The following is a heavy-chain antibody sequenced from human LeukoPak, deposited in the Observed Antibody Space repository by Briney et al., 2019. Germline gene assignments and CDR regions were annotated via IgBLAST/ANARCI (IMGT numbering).Heavy chain of an antibody. V-gene: IGHV1-69*06. CDR3: AREAGEQLERYGHKNWFDP. Sequence: ASVKVSCKASGGTFSSSAISWGRQAPGQGLELIGGIIPIFGTANYAQKFQGRVTITADKSTSTAYMELSSLRSEDTAVYYCAREAGEQLERYGHKNWFDPWGQGTLVTVSS. J-gene: IGHJ5*02. CDR1: GGTFSSSA. CDR2: IIPIFGTA. D-gene: IGHD1-1*01.